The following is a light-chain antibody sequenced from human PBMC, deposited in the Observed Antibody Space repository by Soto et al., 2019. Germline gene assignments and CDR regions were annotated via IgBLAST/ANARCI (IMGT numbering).Light chain of an antibody. J-gene: IGKJ2*01. Sequence: EIGMTQSPATLSLSPGERAALSCRASQSINSELAWYQQKPGQPPRLLIYGASTRATGVPARFTDSESGSEFTLTISGLQSEDFAVYYCQQGHNWPLTFGQGTRLEI. CDR2: GAS. V-gene: IGKV3-15*01. CDR3: QQGHNWPLT. CDR1: QSINSE.